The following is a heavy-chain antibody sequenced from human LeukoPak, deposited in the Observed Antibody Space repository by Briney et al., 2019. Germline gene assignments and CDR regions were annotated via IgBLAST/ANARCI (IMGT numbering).Heavy chain of an antibody. CDR3: TRGVNAFDI. CDR2: KSGDERDI. D-gene: IGHD3-16*01. Sequence: PGGSLTLSCAASRFTFSSVWMLWVRHAPGKGLVWGTGKSGDERDIRYADSVKGRFTICRDNAKNTLYLQKNSVRGEDTAVYFGTRGVNAFDIWGQGTTVTVSS. V-gene: IGHV3-74*01. J-gene: IGHJ3*02. CDR1: RFTFSSVW.